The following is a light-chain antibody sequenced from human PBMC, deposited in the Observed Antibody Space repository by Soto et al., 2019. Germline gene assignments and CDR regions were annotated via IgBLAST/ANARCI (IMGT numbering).Light chain of an antibody. CDR3: LQYYNYPFT. J-gene: IGKJ2*01. CDR2: GAS. Sequence: AIQMTQSPSSLSASVGDRVTITCRASQDIRKDLAWYQQKPGKAPLILIYGASTLQTRVASRFSGSVSSTDFTLTISTLQPEDSAAYYCLQYYNYPFTVGQGTNVDSK. CDR1: QDIRKD. V-gene: IGKV1-6*01.